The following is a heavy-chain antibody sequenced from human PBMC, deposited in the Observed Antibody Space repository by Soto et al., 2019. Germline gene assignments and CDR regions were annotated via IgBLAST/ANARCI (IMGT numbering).Heavy chain of an antibody. V-gene: IGHV1-8*01. Sequence: GASVKVSCKASGYTFTSYDINWVRQATGQGLEWMGWMNPNSGNTGYAQKFQGRVTMTRNTSISTAYMELSSLRSEDTAVYYCARAHYDFWSGYYRVPHAYSDYWGQGTLVTVSS. J-gene: IGHJ4*02. D-gene: IGHD3-3*01. CDR3: ARAHYDFWSGYYRVPHAYSDY. CDR1: GYTFTSYD. CDR2: MNPNSGNT.